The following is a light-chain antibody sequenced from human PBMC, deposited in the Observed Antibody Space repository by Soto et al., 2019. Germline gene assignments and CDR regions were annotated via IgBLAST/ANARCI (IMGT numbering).Light chain of an antibody. V-gene: IGLV2-23*02. CDR2: EVT. CDR1: SSDVGSYNL. J-gene: IGLJ1*01. CDR3: CTYASGNTYV. Sequence: QSALTQPASVSGSPGQSITISCTGASSDVGSYNLVSWYQQHPGKAPKLMIYEVTKRPSGVSNRFSGSKSGNTASLTISGLQTEYEADYYCCTYASGNTYVFGTGTKLTVL.